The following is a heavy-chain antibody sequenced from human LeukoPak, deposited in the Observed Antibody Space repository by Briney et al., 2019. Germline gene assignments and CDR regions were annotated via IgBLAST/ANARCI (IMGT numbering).Heavy chain of an antibody. V-gene: IGHV3-30*02. Sequence: GGSLRLSCAASGFTFSGYAMHWVRLAPGKGLEWVAFIRYDGSNKYYADSVKGRFTIFRDNSKNTLYLQMNSLRAEDTAVYYCAKVDSSGSNCFDFWGQGTLVTVSS. D-gene: IGHD6-19*01. CDR3: AKVDSSGSNCFDF. J-gene: IGHJ4*02. CDR2: IRYDGSNK. CDR1: GFTFSGYA.